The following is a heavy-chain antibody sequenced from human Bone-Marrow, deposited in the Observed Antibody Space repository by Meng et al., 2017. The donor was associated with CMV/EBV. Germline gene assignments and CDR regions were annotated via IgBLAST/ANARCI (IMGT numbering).Heavy chain of an antibody. D-gene: IGHD3-3*01. J-gene: IGHJ5*02. V-gene: IGHV3-30*02. CDR2: IRNDGSN. Sequence: GESLKISCAASGFTFSNYGMHWVHQAPGKGLEWVAFIRNDGSNKYADSVKGRFTTSRANSKNTLYLQMNSLRVEDTAVYYCAMVFWSGYSLDWFDPWGQGTLVTVSS. CDR1: GFTFSNYG. CDR3: AMVFWSGYSLDWFDP.